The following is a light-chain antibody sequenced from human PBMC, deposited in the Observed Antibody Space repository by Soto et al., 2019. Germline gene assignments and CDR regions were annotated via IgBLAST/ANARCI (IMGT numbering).Light chain of an antibody. CDR3: QQYNSYPYT. V-gene: IGKV1-5*03. CDR2: KAS. CDR1: QRISIW. Sequence: DIQMTQSPSTLSASIGDRVTITCRASQRISIWLAWYQQKPGEAPKLLDFKASSLESGVPLRFSGSGSGTEFALTISSLQPDDFATYYCQQYNSYPYTFGQGTKLEIK. J-gene: IGKJ2*01.